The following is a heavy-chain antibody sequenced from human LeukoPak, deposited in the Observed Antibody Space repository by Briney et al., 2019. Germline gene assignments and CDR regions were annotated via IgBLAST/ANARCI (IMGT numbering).Heavy chain of an antibody. CDR1: GGSISSYY. D-gene: IGHD3-22*01. CDR2: IYYSGDT. V-gene: IGHV4-59*01. CDR3: ALAGNYYGGSGRAIDY. J-gene: IGHJ4*02. Sequence: PSETLSLTCIVSGGSISSYYWSWIRQSPGKGLEWIGYIYYSGDTNYNPSLKSRVTISRDKSKNQFSLKLSSVTAADTAVYYCALAGNYYGGSGRAIDYWGQGALVSVSS.